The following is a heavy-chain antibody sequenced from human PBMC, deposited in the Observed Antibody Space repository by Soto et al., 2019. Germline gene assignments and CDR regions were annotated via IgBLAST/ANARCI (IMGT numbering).Heavy chain of an antibody. J-gene: IGHJ6*02. V-gene: IGHV1-69*02. D-gene: IGHD2-15*01. CDR3: AKSPNPGSATPSCYGMDV. CDR1: GGSFSSYI. Sequence: QVQLVQSGAEVKKPGSSVKVSSKASGGSFSSYIVSWVRQAPGQGLEWMGRIIPVLGVEYYAQKFQGRATITADKSTSTACMELISLTSEDTAVYYCAKSPNPGSATPSCYGMDVWGLGTTVTVS. CDR2: IIPVLGVE.